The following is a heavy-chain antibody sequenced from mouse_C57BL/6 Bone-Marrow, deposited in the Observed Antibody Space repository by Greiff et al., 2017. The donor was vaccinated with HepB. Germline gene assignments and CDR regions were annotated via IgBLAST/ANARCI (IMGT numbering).Heavy chain of an antibody. J-gene: IGHJ1*03. CDR2: INHNNGGT. V-gene: IGHV1-26*01. Sequence: EVQLQQSGPELVKPGASVKISCKASGYTFTDYYMNWVKQSHGKSLEWIGDINHNNGGTSYNQKFKGKATLTVDKSSSTAYMELRSLTSEDSAVYYCARSVTGFYWYFDVWGTGTTVTVSS. CDR1: GYTFTDYY. D-gene: IGHD2-1*01. CDR3: ARSVTGFYWYFDV.